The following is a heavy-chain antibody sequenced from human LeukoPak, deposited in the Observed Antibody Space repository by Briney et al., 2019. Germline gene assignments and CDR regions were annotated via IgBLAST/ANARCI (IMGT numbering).Heavy chain of an antibody. CDR1: GYTFTGYY. D-gene: IGHD3-16*01. Sequence: ASVKVSCKASGYTFTGYYMHWVRQAPGQGLEWMGWINPNSGGTNYAQKFQGRVTMTRDTSISTAYMELSRLRSDDTAVYYCARLTGGGNTALHWGQGTTVTVSS. J-gene: IGHJ6*02. V-gene: IGHV1-2*02. CDR3: ARLTGGGNTALH. CDR2: INPNSGGT.